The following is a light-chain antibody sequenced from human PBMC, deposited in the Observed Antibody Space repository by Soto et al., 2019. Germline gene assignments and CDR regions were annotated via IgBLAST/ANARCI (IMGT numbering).Light chain of an antibody. CDR1: SGNIASNY. Sequence: NFMLTQPHSVSESPGKTVTISCTRSSGNIASNYVQWYQQRPGSSPTTVIYEDNQRPSGVPDRFSGSIDISSNSASLTISGLKTEDESDYYCQSYDNNNHVVFGGGTQVTVL. V-gene: IGLV6-57*01. J-gene: IGLJ2*01. CDR2: EDN. CDR3: QSYDNNNHVV.